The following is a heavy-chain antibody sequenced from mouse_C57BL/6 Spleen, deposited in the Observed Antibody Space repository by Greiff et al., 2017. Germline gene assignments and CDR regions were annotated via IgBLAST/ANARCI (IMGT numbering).Heavy chain of an antibody. J-gene: IGHJ2*01. CDR1: GYSFTDYY. CDR3: ARSGLLLRFDY. CDR2: IYPGSGNT. V-gene: IGHV1-76*01. D-gene: IGHD1-1*01. Sequence: QVQLQQSGPELVKPGASVKISCKASGYSFTDYYINWVKQRPGQGLEWIARIYPGSGNTYYNEKFKGKATLTAEKSSSTAYMQLSSLTSEDSAVYFCARSGLLLRFDYWGQGTTLTVSS.